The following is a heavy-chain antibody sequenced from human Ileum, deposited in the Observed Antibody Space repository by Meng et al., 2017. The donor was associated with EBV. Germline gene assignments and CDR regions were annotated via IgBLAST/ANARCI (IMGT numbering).Heavy chain of an antibody. CDR1: GFTFSNSW. Sequence: EVHLGESGGGLVQPGGSLRYSCAASGFTFSNSWMHWLRQAPGKGLVWVSHIDTDGSTTTYAGSVKGRFTISRDNAKNTLALQMNSLRVEDTAVYYCVRGGLGPWYWGQGTLVTVSS. CDR3: VRGGLGPWY. CDR2: IDTDGSTT. D-gene: IGHD3/OR15-3a*01. V-gene: IGHV3-74*01. J-gene: IGHJ4*02.